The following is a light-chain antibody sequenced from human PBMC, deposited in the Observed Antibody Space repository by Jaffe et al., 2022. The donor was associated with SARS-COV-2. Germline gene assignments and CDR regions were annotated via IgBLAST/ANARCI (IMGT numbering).Light chain of an antibody. J-gene: IGKJ1*01. Sequence: ETVLTQTPGTLSLSPGERATLSCRASQSIGSGPLAYLAWYQQRPGQAPRLLISGASRRAAGTPDRFSGSGSGTDFTLTISGLEPEDFAVYVCQQYDHSPWTFGQGTKVEIK. CDR3: QQYDHSPWT. CDR1: QSIGSGPLAY. CDR2: GAS. V-gene: IGKV3-20*01.